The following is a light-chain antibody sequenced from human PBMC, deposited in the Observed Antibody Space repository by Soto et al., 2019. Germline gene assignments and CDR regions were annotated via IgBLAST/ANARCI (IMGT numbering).Light chain of an antibody. CDR3: QVLDSSSDHYV. V-gene: IGLV3-21*02. CDR2: DDS. Sequence: SYELTQPPSVSVAPGQTARITCGGNNIGSKSVHWYQKKPGQAPVLVVYDDSDRPSGIPERYSGSNSGNTATLTISSVEAWDEADYYCQVLDSSSDHYVFGTGTKLTVL. CDR1: NIGSKS. J-gene: IGLJ1*01.